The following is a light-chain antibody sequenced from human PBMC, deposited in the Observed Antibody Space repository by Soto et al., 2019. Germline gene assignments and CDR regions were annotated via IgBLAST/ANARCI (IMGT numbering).Light chain of an antibody. Sequence: EIVMTQSPATLSVSPGEGATLSCRASQSVSSNLAWYQQKPGQAPRLLILGASTRATGIPARFSGSGSGTEFSLTVSDLQSQDLAISYCQQYSNWPLTFGGGTKVGIK. CDR1: QSVSSN. J-gene: IGKJ4*01. CDR3: QQYSNWPLT. V-gene: IGKV3-15*01. CDR2: GAS.